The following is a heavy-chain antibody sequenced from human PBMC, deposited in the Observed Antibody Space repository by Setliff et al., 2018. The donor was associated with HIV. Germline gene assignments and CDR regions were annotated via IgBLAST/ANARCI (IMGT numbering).Heavy chain of an antibody. CDR1: GDSISTYC. D-gene: IGHD2-21*02. J-gene: IGHJ4*02. CDR3: ATLDPSGGNFLAY. CDR2: IHASGKT. V-gene: IGHV4-4*09. Sequence: PSETLSLTCTVSGDSISTYCWIWIRQPPGKGLEWIGYIHASGKTNYNPSLKSRVTISLDTSKMQFSLHLTSVTAADTAVYYCATLDPSGGNFLAYWGQGTLVTVSS.